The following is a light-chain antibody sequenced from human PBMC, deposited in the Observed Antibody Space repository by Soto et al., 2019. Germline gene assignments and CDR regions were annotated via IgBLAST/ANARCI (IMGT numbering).Light chain of an antibody. CDR2: DVS. CDR3: SSYTSSSTPW. V-gene: IGLV2-14*01. Sequence: QSALTQPASVSGSPGQSITISCTGTSSDVGGYNYVSWYQQHPGKAPKLMIYDVSNRPSGVSNRFSGSKSGNTASVTISGLQAEDEADYYCSSYTSSSTPWFGGGTKLTVL. CDR1: SSDVGGYNY. J-gene: IGLJ3*02.